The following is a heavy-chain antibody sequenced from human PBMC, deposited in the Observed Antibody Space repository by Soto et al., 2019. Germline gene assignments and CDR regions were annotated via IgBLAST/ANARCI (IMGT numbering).Heavy chain of an antibody. J-gene: IGHJ6*02. CDR1: GFTFSSYD. CDR2: IWYDGSNK. Sequence: GGSLRLSCAASGFTFSSYDMHWVRQAPGKGLEWVAVIWYDGSNKYYADSVKGRFTISRDNSKNTLYLQMNSLRAEDTAVYYCARDQGGSGWYGVWVAAYYYYYGMDVWGQGTTVTVSS. D-gene: IGHD6-19*01. V-gene: IGHV3-33*01. CDR3: ARDQGGSGWYGVWVAAYYYYYGMDV.